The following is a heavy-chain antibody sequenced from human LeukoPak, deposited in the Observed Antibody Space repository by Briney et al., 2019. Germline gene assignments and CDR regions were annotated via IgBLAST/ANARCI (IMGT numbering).Heavy chain of an antibody. CDR2: ISAYNGNT. CDR1: GYTFTNYG. CDR3: ARDGLRIAVAGTLDY. V-gene: IGHV1-18*01. J-gene: IGHJ4*02. D-gene: IGHD6-19*01. Sequence: ASVKVSCKASGYTFTNYGISWVRQAPGQGLEWMGWISAYNGNTNYAQKLQGRVTMTTDTSTSTAYMELRSLRSDDTAVYYCARDGLRIAVAGTLDYWGQGTLVTVSS.